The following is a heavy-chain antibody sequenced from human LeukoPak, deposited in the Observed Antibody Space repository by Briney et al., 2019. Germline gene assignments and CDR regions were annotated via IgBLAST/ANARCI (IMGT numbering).Heavy chain of an antibody. V-gene: IGHV4-34*01. J-gene: IGHJ4*02. CDR1: GGSFSGYY. D-gene: IGHD4-23*01. CDR3: ARGHDYGGNLLF. CDR2: INHSGST. Sequence: SETLSLTCAVYGGSFSGYYWSWIRQPPGKGLEWIGEINHSGSTNYNPSLKSRVTISVDTSKNQFSLRLSSVTAADTAVYYCARGHDYGGNLLFWGQGTLVTVSS.